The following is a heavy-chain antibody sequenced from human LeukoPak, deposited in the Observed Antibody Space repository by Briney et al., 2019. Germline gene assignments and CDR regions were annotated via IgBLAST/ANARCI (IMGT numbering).Heavy chain of an antibody. CDR1: GYTLTELS. J-gene: IGHJ4*02. CDR3: ATVVVAAGIFDY. D-gene: IGHD2-2*01. CDR2: FDPEDGET. V-gene: IGHV1-24*01. Sequence: ASVTVSCTVSGYTLTELSMHWVRQAPGKGLEWMGGFDPEDGETIYAQKFQGRVTMTEDTSTDTAYMELSSLRSEDTAVYYCATVVVAAGIFDYWGQGTLVTVSS.